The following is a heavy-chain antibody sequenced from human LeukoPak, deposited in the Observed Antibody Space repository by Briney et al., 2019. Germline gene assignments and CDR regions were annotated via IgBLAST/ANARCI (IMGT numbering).Heavy chain of an antibody. V-gene: IGHV4-34*01. J-gene: IGHJ4*02. Sequence: GSLRLSCAASGFTFSDYYWSWIRQPPGKGLEWIGEINHSGSTNYNPSLKSRATISVDTSRSQFSLKLSSVTAADTAVYYCARGYSSSWYYFDNWGQGTLVTVSS. CDR2: INHSGST. CDR3: ARGYSSSWYYFDN. CDR1: GFTFSDYY. D-gene: IGHD6-13*01.